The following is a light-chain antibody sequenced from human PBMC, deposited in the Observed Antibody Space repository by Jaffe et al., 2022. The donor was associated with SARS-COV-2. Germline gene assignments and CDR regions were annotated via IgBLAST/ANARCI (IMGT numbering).Light chain of an antibody. CDR2: GAS. CDR1: QSVSSD. CDR3: QQYNKWPLT. Sequence: EIVMTQSPATLSVSPGEGVTLSCRASQSVSSDLAWYQHKPGQAPRLLIYGASTRATGIPARFSGRGSGTEFALTVDSLQSEDSAVYSCQQYNKWPLTFGGGTKVEI. J-gene: IGKJ4*01. V-gene: IGKV3-15*01.